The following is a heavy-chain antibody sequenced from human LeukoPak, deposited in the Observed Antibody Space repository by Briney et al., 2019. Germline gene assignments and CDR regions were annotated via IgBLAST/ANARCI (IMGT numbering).Heavy chain of an antibody. Sequence: GGSLTLSCVASGFSFGVYSMNWVRQAPGKGLEWVSTISGASSDNYIDYADSVKGRFTISRDNAKKPVFLEMNGLRDDDTAVYYCTREGGVGPWGQGTLVSVSS. J-gene: IGHJ5*02. CDR3: TREGGVGP. CDR2: ISGASSDNYI. CDR1: GFSFGVYS. D-gene: IGHD3-16*01. V-gene: IGHV3-21*01.